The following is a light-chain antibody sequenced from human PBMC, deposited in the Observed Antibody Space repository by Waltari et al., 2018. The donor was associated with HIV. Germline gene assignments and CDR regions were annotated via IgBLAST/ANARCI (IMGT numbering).Light chain of an antibody. J-gene: IGLJ2*01. CDR2: GKN. CDR3: NTRDSSGNHLV. Sequence: SSELTQDPAVSVALGQTVRITCQGDSLRSYYARWYQQKPGQAPVLVIYGKNNRHAGIPDRFSGASSGNTASLTITGAQAEDEADYYCNTRDSSGNHLVFGGGTKLTVL. CDR1: SLRSYY. V-gene: IGLV3-19*01.